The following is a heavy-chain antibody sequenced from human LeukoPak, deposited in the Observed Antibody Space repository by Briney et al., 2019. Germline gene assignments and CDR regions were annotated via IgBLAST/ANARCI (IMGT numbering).Heavy chain of an antibody. CDR2: IGVGGGDT. V-gene: IGHV3-23*01. CDR1: VFAFSSHA. Sequence: GGSLRLSCAASVFAFSSHAMSWVRQAPGKGLEWVSGIGVGGGDTYYADSVKGRFTISRDNSKNTLYLQMNSLRAEDTAVYYCAKELYYYDSSGSFDYWGQGTLVAVSS. D-gene: IGHD3-22*01. J-gene: IGHJ4*02. CDR3: AKELYYYDSSGSFDY.